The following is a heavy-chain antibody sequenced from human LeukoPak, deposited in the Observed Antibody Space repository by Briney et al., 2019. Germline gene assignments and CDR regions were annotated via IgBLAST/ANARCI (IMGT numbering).Heavy chain of an antibody. Sequence: SETLSLTCTVSGASLSSYYWSWIRQPPGKGLEWIGYIYHSGSTNYNPSLKSRVTISLDTSKNQSSLKLSSVTAADTAVYYCARGIVGAPDYWGQGTLVTVSS. V-gene: IGHV4-59*01. CDR2: IYHSGST. D-gene: IGHD1-26*01. J-gene: IGHJ4*02. CDR1: GASLSSYY. CDR3: ARGIVGAPDY.